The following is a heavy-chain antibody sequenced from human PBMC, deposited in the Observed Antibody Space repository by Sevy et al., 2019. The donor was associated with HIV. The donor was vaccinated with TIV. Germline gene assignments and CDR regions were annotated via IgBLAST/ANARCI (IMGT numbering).Heavy chain of an antibody. V-gene: IGHV1-46*01. J-gene: IGHJ4*02. CDR3: AKDFCRTDNCADLFDY. D-gene: IGHD1-20*01. CDR1: GYTFTSYY. Sequence: ASVKVSCKASGYTFTSYYMHWVRQAPGQGLEWMGIINPSGGSTSYAQKFQGRVTMTRDTSTSTVYMELSSLRSEDTAVYYCAKDFCRTDNCADLFDYWGQGTLVTVSS. CDR2: INPSGGST.